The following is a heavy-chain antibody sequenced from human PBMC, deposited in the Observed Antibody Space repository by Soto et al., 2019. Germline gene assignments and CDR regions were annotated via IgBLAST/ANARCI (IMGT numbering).Heavy chain of an antibody. J-gene: IGHJ6*02. CDR3: ARDNRKELWVEGLNAMDV. CDR2: ISGYNGRT. Sequence: ASVMLTCKASGYTFSTYCRCWVRQAPGQGLEWMGWISGYNGRTNYAQKFRGRVTLTTDTSASTAYMELRSLRPDDTAMYYCARDNRKELWVEGLNAMDVWG. V-gene: IGHV1-18*01. D-gene: IGHD3-10*01. CDR1: GYTFSTYC.